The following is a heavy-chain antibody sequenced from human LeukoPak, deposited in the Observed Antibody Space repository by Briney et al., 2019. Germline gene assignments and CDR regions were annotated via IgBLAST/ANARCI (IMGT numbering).Heavy chain of an antibody. D-gene: IGHD6-6*01. J-gene: IGHJ4*02. CDR3: ATAARPSGWYFDY. CDR1: GGSFSGYY. Sequence: SETLSLTCAVYGGSFSGYYWSWIRQPPGKGLEWIGEINHSGSTNYNPSLKSRVTISVDTSKNQFSLKLSSVTAADTAVYYCATAARPSGWYFDYWGQGTLVTVSS. CDR2: INHSGST. V-gene: IGHV4-34*01.